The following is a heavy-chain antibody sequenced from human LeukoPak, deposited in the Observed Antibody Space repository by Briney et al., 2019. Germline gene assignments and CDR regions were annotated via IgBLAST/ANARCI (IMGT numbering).Heavy chain of an antibody. D-gene: IGHD6-13*01. Sequence: PSETLSLTCTVSGGSFSSSNYFWSWIRQPAGKGLEWIGRFYTSGSTNYNPTLKSRVTISADTSKNQFSLRLSSVTAADTAVYYCARLYSSSWYGRFDYWGQGTLVTVSS. V-gene: IGHV4-61*02. CDR3: ARLYSSSWYGRFDY. CDR2: FYTSGST. J-gene: IGHJ4*02. CDR1: GGSFSSSNYF.